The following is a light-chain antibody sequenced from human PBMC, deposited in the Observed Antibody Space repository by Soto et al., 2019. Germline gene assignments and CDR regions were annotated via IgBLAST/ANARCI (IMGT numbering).Light chain of an antibody. V-gene: IGKV1-9*01. Sequence: DIQLTQSPSFLSASVGDRVTITCRASQVISSYLAWYQQKPVKAPKLLIYAASTLQSGVPSRFSGSGSGTVFTLTISSLQPEDFATYYCQQLNSYPRGGIFTFGPGTKVDIK. CDR1: QVISSY. CDR2: AAS. J-gene: IGKJ3*01. CDR3: QQLNSYPRGGIFT.